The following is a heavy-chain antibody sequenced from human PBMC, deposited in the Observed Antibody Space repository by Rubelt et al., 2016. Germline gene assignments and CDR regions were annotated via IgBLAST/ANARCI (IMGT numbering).Heavy chain of an antibody. V-gene: IGHV4-4*02. D-gene: IGHD2-15*01. Sequence: QLQLQESGPGLVKPSGTLSLTCAVSGGSISSSNWWSWVRQPPGKGLEWIGYIYYSGSTNYNPSLKSRVTIAVDLSNNQFPRKLSAVTAAEKAVYYCARMTTQAILIVCWGQGTLVTVSS. CDR1: GGSISSSNW. J-gene: IGHJ4*02. CDR3: ARMTTQAILIVC. CDR2: IYYSGST.